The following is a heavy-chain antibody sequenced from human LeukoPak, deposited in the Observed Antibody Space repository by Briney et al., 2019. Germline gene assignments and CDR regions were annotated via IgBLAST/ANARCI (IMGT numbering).Heavy chain of an antibody. Sequence: SETLSLTCALYGGSFSGYYWTWIRQAPGKGLEWIGEINPSGRISYNPSLKSRLTISVDASKNKFSLNLRSLIDADTAVYYCARGRQEVSMIVVVMTAVSYYLDVWGKGTTVTVS. J-gene: IGHJ6*03. D-gene: IGHD3-22*01. CDR3: ARGRQEVSMIVVVMTAVSYYLDV. CDR1: GGSFSGYY. V-gene: IGHV4-34*01. CDR2: INPSGRI.